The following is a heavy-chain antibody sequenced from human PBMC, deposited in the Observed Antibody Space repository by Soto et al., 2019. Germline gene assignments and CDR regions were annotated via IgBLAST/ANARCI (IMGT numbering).Heavy chain of an antibody. J-gene: IGHJ4*02. CDR1: GFTFSRYA. CDR2: ISDSGST. CDR3: AKGRNSSRSFDY. Sequence: GGSLRLSCTASGFTFSRYAMSWVRQAPGKGLEWVSTISDSGSTYYAESVKGRLTISRDNSKHTLYLQMNSLRAEDTAVYYCAKGRNSSRSFDYWGQGTLVTVSS. V-gene: IGHV3-23*01. D-gene: IGHD6-13*01.